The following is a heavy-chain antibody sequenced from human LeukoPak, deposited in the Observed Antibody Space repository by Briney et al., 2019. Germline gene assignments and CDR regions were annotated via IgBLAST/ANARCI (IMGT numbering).Heavy chain of an antibody. D-gene: IGHD4-17*01. V-gene: IGHV3-53*05. Sequence: PGGSLRLSCAASGFTVSSNYMSWVRQAPGKGLEWVSIIYSGGSTFYADSVKGRFTISRDNSKNTLYLQMYSLRAEDTAVYYCAKIPYGDYVLDYYYYMDVWGKGTTVTISS. CDR3: AKIPYGDYVLDYYYYMDV. CDR1: GFTVSSNY. CDR2: IYSGGST. J-gene: IGHJ6*03.